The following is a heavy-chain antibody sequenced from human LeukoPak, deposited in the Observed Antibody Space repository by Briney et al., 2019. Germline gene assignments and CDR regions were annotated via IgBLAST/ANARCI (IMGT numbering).Heavy chain of an antibody. J-gene: IGHJ4*02. CDR2: ISGSGSST. Sequence: PGGSLRLSCAASGFTFSSYAMSWVRQAPGKGLEWVSGISGSGSSTYYPDSVKGRFTISRDNSKNTLHLQMNSLRAEDTAIYYCAKGVTLIVGDFFDSWGQGTLVTVSS. V-gene: IGHV3-23*01. D-gene: IGHD3-22*01. CDR1: GFTFSSYA. CDR3: AKGVTLIVGDFFDS.